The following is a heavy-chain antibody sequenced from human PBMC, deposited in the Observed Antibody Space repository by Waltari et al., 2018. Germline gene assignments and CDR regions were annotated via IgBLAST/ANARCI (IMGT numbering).Heavy chain of an antibody. CDR1: GASVSSNSAV. CDR3: VKGGGALEN. Sequence: QVQLQQSGPGLVKPSQTLSLPCALSGASVSSNSAVWSWIRQSPSRGLEWLGRTYYRSKWYNEYAPSVRSRVTINPDTSKNQFSLQLNSVTPDDTAVYYCVKGGGALENWGQGTLVTVSS. CDR2: TYYRSKWYN. V-gene: IGHV6-1*01. D-gene: IGHD3-3*01. J-gene: IGHJ4*02.